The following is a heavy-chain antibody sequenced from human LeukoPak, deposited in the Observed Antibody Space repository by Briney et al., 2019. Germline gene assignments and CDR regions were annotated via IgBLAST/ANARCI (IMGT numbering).Heavy chain of an antibody. CDR1: GGSISSGGYY. CDR3: ARENPRHFDY. J-gene: IGHJ4*02. D-gene: IGHD1-14*01. V-gene: IGHV4-31*03. Sequence: SETLSLTCTVSGGSISSGGYYWSWIRQHPGKGLEWIGYIYYSGSTYYNSSLKSRVTISVDTSKNQFSLKLSSVTAADTAVYYCARENPRHFDYWGQGTLVTVSS. CDR2: IYYSGST.